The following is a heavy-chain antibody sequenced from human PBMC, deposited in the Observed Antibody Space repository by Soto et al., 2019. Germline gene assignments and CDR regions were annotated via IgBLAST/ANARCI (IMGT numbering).Heavy chain of an antibody. CDR3: ARFAYYDFWSGYPYYFDY. D-gene: IGHD3-3*01. Sequence: KGLEWIGYIYYSGSTNYNPYLKSRVTISVDTSKNQFSLKLSSVTTAETAVYYCARFAYYDFWSGYPYYFDYWGERTFVSV. V-gene: IGHV4-59*01. J-gene: IGHJ4*02. CDR2: IYYSGST.